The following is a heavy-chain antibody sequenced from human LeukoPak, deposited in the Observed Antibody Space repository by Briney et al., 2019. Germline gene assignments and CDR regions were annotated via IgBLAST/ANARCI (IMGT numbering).Heavy chain of an antibody. CDR3: AKIRGSYYFDY. V-gene: IGHV3-66*01. CDR2: IYSGGAT. D-gene: IGHD1-26*01. CDR1: GFTVNRTY. Sequence: GGSLRLSCAASGFTVNRTYMSWVRQAPGRGLEWVSVIYSGGATYYSDSVKGRFTISRDNSKNTLYLQMNSLRAEDTAVYYCAKIRGSYYFDYWGQGTLVTVSS. J-gene: IGHJ4*02.